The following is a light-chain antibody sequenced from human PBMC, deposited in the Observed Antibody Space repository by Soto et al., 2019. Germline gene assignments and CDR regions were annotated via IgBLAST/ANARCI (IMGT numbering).Light chain of an antibody. CDR1: QSILFSSNNKNY. Sequence: DIVMTQSPDSLAVSLGERATINCKSSQSILFSSNNKNYLTWYQQKPGQPPKPLIYWASTLESGVPDRFSGSGSGTDFTLTISSLQAEDVAVYYCQQYYSTPVTFGGGTKVEIK. CDR2: WAS. J-gene: IGKJ4*01. CDR3: QQYYSTPVT. V-gene: IGKV4-1*01.